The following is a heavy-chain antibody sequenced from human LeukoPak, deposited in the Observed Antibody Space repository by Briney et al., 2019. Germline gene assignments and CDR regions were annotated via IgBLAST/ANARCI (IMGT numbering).Heavy chain of an antibody. Sequence: SETLSLTCAVYGGSFSGYYWSWIRQPPGKGLEWIGEINHSGSTNYNPSLKGRVTISVDTSKNQFSLKLSSVTAADTAVYYCARAGDGEIFGYWGQGTLVTVSS. J-gene: IGHJ4*02. CDR3: ARAGDGEIFGY. CDR2: INHSGST. D-gene: IGHD4-17*01. CDR1: GGSFSGYY. V-gene: IGHV4-34*01.